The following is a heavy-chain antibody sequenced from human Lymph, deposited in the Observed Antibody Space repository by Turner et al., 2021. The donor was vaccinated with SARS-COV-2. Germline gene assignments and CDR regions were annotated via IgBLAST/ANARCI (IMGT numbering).Heavy chain of an antibody. V-gene: IGHV3-21*01. CDR3: ARERYDSSGSESYYFDY. CDR1: GVTFSSYT. D-gene: IGHD3-22*01. CDR2: ISSSSSYI. J-gene: IGHJ4*02. Sequence: VPLVESGGGLVKPGGSLRLSRSASGVTFSSYTMNWVRQAPGKGLEWVLSISSSSSYIYYADSVKGRFTISRDNAKNSLYLQMNSLRAEDTAVYYCARERYDSSGSESYYFDYWGQGTLVTVSS.